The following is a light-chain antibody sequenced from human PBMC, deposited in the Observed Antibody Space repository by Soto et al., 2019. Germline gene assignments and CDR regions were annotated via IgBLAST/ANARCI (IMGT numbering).Light chain of an antibody. V-gene: IGKV1-5*03. J-gene: IGKJ1*01. CDR1: QSISSW. CDR2: KAS. Sequence: DIQMTQSPSTLSASVGDRVTITCRASQSISSWLAWYQQKPGKAPKLLIYKASSLESGVPSRFSGSGSGTEFTLTISSLQPADFATYYCKQYNSYWTFGQGTKVEIK. CDR3: KQYNSYWT.